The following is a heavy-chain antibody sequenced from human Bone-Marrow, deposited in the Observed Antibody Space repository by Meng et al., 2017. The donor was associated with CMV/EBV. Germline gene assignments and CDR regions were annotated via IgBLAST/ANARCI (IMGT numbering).Heavy chain of an antibody. J-gene: IGHJ4*02. V-gene: IGHV4-61*01. CDR1: GGSVSSGSYY. Sequence: GSLRLSCTVSGGSVSSGSYYWSWIRQPPGKGLEWIGYIYYSGSTNYNPSLKSRVTISVDTSKNQFSLNLNFVTAADTALYFCARDNMGSLDYWGQGALVTVSS. D-gene: IGHD1-26*01. CDR3: ARDNMGSLDY. CDR2: IYYSGST.